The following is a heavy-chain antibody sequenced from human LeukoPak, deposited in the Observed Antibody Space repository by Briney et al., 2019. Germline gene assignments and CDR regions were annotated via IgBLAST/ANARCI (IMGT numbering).Heavy chain of an antibody. D-gene: IGHD3-9*01. CDR3: ARDKEKYYDILTGWNYYYYGMNV. V-gene: IGHV3-7*01. CDR1: GFTFSSYW. J-gene: IGHJ6*02. Sequence: GGSLRLSCAASGFTFSSYWMSWVRQAPGKGLEWVANIKEDGSEKYYVDSVKGRFTISRDNGKNSLYLQMNSLRAEDTALYYCARDKEKYYDILTGWNYYYYGMNVWGQGTTVTVSS. CDR2: IKEDGSEK.